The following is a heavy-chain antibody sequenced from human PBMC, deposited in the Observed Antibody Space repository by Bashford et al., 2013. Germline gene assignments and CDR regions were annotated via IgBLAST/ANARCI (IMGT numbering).Heavy chain of an antibody. CDR1: GYIFTNYW. V-gene: IGHV5-51*01. Sequence: GESLKISCKGSGYIFTNYWIAWVRQMPGKGLEWMGIIYPGDSDTRYSPSFQGQVTISADKSISTAYLQWSSLKASDTAMYYCARNPPGIAVAGRAYYYYYMDVWGKRDHGHRLL. J-gene: IGHJ6*03. CDR2: IYPGDSDT. D-gene: IGHD6-19*01. CDR3: ARNPPGIAVAGRAYYYYYMDV.